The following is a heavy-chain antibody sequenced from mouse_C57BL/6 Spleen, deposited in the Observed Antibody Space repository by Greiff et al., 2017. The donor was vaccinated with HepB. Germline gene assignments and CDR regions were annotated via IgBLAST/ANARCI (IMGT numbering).Heavy chain of an antibody. CDR2: INPNNGGT. J-gene: IGHJ2*01. CDR1: GYTFTDYY. V-gene: IGHV1-26*01. CDR3: ARLDYYGSSYDPSFDY. Sequence: EVQLQQSGPELVKPGASVKISCKASGYTFTDYYMNWVKQSHGKSLEWIGDINPNNGGTSYNQKFKGKATLTVDKSSSTAYMELRSLTSEDSAVYYCARLDYYGSSYDPSFDYWGQGTTLTVSS. D-gene: IGHD1-1*01.